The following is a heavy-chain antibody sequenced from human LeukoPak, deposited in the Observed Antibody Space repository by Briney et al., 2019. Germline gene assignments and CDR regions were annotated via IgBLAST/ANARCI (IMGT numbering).Heavy chain of an antibody. CDR3: ARPIDNGSGSYYFPY. CDR2: ISYDGANE. J-gene: IGHJ4*02. CDR1: GFSFHYYA. D-gene: IGHD3-10*01. Sequence: GGSLRLSCAASGFSFHYYAMHWVRQAPGKGLEWVAAISYDGANEYYADSVKGRLTISRDNSKNTLYMEMSSLRPEDTAVYYCARPIDNGSGSYYFPYWGQGTLVTVSS. V-gene: IGHV3-30-3*01.